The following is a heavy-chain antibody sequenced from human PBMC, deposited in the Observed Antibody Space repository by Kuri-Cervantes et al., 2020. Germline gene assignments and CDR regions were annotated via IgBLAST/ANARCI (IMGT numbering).Heavy chain of an antibody. J-gene: IGHJ5*02. CDR2: ISAYNGNT. CDR3: ARGSSGWYLGAWFDP. D-gene: IGHD6-19*01. CDR1: GYTFTSYG. Sequence: ASVKVSCKASGYTFTSYGISWVRQAPGQGLEWMGWISAYNGNTNYAQKLQGRVTMTTDTYTSTAYMELRSLRSDDTAVYYCARGSSGWYLGAWFDPWGQGTLVTVSS. V-gene: IGHV1-18*01.